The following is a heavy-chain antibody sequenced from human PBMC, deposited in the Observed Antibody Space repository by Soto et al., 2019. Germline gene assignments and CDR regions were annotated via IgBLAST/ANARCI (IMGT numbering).Heavy chain of an antibody. D-gene: IGHD2-2*01. CDR1: GGSISSGDYY. Sequence: SETLSLTCTVSGGSISSGDYYWSWIRQHPGKGLEWIGYIYYTGRTSYNPSLKSRLSISMDASKSQFSLKLTSVTAADTAVYYCAVSRYCRSTSCYFYYYHGMDVWGQGATVTVSS. CDR2: IYYTGRT. V-gene: IGHV4-31*03. J-gene: IGHJ6*02. CDR3: AVSRYCRSTSCYFYYYHGMDV.